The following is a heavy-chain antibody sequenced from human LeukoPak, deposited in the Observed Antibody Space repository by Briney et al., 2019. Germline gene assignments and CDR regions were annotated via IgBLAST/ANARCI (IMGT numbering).Heavy chain of an antibody. CDR3: AKDLEVIAAAVPDY. CDR1: GVTFSSYA. V-gene: IGHV3-23*01. CDR2: ISGSGGST. J-gene: IGHJ4*02. D-gene: IGHD6-13*01. Sequence: GGSLRLSCAAAGVTFSSYAMSLVRQAPGKGLEWVSAISGSGGSTYYADSVKGRFTISRDNSKNTLYLQMNSLRAEDTAVYYCAKDLEVIAAAVPDYWGQGTLVTVSS.